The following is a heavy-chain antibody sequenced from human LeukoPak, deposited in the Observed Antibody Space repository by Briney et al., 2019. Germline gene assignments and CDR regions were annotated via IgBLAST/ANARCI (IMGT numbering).Heavy chain of an antibody. J-gene: IGHJ4*02. CDR1: GFTFPTYS. V-gene: IGHV3-48*01. CDR2: ITSDSNTI. Sequence: GGSLRLSCAAPGFTFPTYSMNWVRQAPGKGLEWVSYITSDSNTIYYADSMKGRFTISRDNAKNSLYLQMNSLRAEDTAVYYCARSVGHIDYWGQGTLVTVSS. D-gene: IGHD1-26*01. CDR3: ARSVGHIDY.